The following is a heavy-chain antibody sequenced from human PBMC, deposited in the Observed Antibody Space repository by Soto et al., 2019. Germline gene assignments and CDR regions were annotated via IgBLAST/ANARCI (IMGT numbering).Heavy chain of an antibody. V-gene: IGHV3-15*01. D-gene: IGHD3-16*01. CDR1: GLTFSNAC. CDR2: IKSKTDGGTT. CDR3: TKTYYDYVWGSYGLTY. Sequence: GGSLRLSCAASGLTFSNACWSWVRQAPGKGLEWVGRIKSKTDGGTTDYAAPVKGRLTISRADSKNTLNLQMNSRKTEDTAVYYCTKTYYDYVWGSYGLTYWGQGTLVTVSS. J-gene: IGHJ4*02.